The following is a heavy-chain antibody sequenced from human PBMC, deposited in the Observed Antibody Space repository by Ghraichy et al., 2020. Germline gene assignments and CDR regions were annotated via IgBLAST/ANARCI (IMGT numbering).Heavy chain of an antibody. CDR2: ISSSSSTI. CDR1: GFTFSSYS. D-gene: IGHD3-10*01. CDR3: ARDLVRYYYGSGFDY. J-gene: IGHJ4*02. V-gene: IGHV3-48*02. Sequence: GGSLRLSCAASGFTFSSYSMNWVRQAPGKGLEWVSYISSSSSTIYYADSVKGRFTISRDNAKNSLYLQMNSLRDEDTAVYYCARDLVRYYYGSGFDYWGQGTLVTVSS.